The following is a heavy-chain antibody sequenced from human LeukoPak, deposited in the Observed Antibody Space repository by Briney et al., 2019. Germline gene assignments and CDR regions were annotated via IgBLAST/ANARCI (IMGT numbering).Heavy chain of an antibody. CDR1: GFSLSTSGVG. J-gene: IGHJ2*01. CDR3: AHRLKTGSGSYPDLYYWYFDL. V-gene: IGHV2-5*02. Sequence: SGPTLVKPTQTLTLTCTFSGFSLSTSGVGVGWIRQPPGKALEWLALIYWDDDKRYSPSLKSRLTIAKDTSKNQVVLTMTNMDPVDTATYYCAHRLKTGSGSYPDLYYWYFDLWGRGTLVTASS. CDR2: IYWDDDK. D-gene: IGHD3-10*01.